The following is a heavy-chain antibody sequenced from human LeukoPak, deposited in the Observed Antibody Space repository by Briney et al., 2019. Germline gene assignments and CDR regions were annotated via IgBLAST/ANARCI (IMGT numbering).Heavy chain of an antibody. CDR3: ARDSHSCRGCAFDI. CDR2: IKEDGSEK. J-gene: IGHJ3*02. V-gene: IGHV3-7*01. CDR1: GFTFSSYA. D-gene: IGHD1-26*01. Sequence: PGGSLRLSCAASGFTFSSYAMSWVRQAPGKGLEWVANIKEDGSEKYYVDSVKGRFTISRDNAKNSLYLQMSSLRAEDTALYYCARDSHSCRGCAFDIWGQGTMVSVSS.